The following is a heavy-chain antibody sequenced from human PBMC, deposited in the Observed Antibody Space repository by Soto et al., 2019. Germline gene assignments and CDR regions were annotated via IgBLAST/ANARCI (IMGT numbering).Heavy chain of an antibody. CDR1: GFTFSSYW. V-gene: IGHV3-7*01. Sequence: EVQLVESGGGLVQPGGSLRLSCAASGFTFSSYWMSWVRQAPGKGLEWVANIKQDGSEKYYVDFVKGRFTISRDNAKNSLYLQMNSLRAEDTAVYYCARDAXVAAAGXXYXXXYMDVXGXGTTVTVSS. CDR3: ARDAXVAAAGXXYXXXYMDV. D-gene: IGHD6-13*01. CDR2: IKQDGSEK. J-gene: IGHJ6*03.